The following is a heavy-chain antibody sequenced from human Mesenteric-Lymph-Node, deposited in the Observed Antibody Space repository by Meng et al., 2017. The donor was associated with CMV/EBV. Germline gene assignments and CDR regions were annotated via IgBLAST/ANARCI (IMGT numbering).Heavy chain of an antibody. J-gene: IGHJ3*02. Sequence: ASGFTCSDHYMDWVRQAPGKGLEWVGRTRNKANSYTTEYAASVKGRFTISRDDSKNSLYLQMNSLKTEDTAVYYCASNILGSAFDIWGQGTMVTVSS. CDR1: GFTCSDHY. D-gene: IGHD2-21*01. V-gene: IGHV3-72*01. CDR3: ASNILGSAFDI. CDR2: TRNKANSYTT.